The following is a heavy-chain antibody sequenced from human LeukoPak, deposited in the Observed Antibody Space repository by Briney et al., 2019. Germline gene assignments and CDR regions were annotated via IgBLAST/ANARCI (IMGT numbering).Heavy chain of an antibody. D-gene: IGHD2-21*02. Sequence: GGSLRLSCAASGFTFSNAWMSWVRQAPGKGLEWVGRIKSKTDGGTTDYAAPVKGRFTISRDNAKNSVYLQMNSLRAEDTAVYYCAREQYCGGDCQSFDYWGQGTLVTVSS. V-gene: IGHV3-15*01. CDR1: GFTFSNAW. CDR3: AREQYCGGDCQSFDY. CDR2: IKSKTDGGTT. J-gene: IGHJ4*02.